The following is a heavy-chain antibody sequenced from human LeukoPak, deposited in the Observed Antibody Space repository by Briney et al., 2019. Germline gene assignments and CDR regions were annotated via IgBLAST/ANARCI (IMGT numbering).Heavy chain of an antibody. J-gene: IGHJ4*02. D-gene: IGHD6-19*01. CDR1: GGSISSSSYC. CDR2: INHSGST. V-gene: IGHV4-39*07. CDR3: ARSSSSGWYGGGFDY. Sequence: SETLSLTCTVSGGSISSSSYCWGWIRQPPGKGLEWIGEINHSGSTNYNPSLKSRVTISVDTSKNQFSLKLSSVTAADTAVYYCARSSSSGWYGGGFDYWGQGTLVTVSS.